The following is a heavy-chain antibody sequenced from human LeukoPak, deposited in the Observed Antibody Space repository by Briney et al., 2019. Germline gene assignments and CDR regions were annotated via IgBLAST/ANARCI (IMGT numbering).Heavy chain of an antibody. CDR3: ARDVLVVVITTVDY. CDR2: ISYDGSNK. V-gene: IGHV3-30-3*01. Sequence: GGSLRLSCAASGFTFSSYAMHWVRQAPGKGLEWVAVISYDGSNKYYADSVKGRFTISRDNSKNTLYLQMSSLRAEDTAVYYCARDVLVVVITTVDYWGQGTLVTVSS. CDR1: GFTFSSYA. D-gene: IGHD3-22*01. J-gene: IGHJ4*02.